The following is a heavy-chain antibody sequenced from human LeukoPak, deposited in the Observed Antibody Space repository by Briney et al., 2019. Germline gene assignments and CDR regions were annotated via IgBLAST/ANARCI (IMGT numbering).Heavy chain of an antibody. V-gene: IGHV1-2*02. CDR1: GYTFTGYY. CDR3: ARAPNNWNYLIVAY. J-gene: IGHJ4*02. D-gene: IGHD1-7*01. CDR2: INPNSGGT. Sequence: ASVKISCKASGYTFTGYYIHWVRQAPGQGLEWMGWINPNSGGTNYAQRFQGRVTMTRDTSISTAYMELSRLRSDDTAVYYCARAPNNWNYLIVAYWGQGALDSVSS.